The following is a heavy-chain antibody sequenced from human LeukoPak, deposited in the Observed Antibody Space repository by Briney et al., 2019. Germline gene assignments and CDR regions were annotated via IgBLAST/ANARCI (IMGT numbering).Heavy chain of an antibody. V-gene: IGHV5-51*01. Sequence: GESLKISCKGSGYSFTSYWIGWVRQMPGKGLEWMGIIYPGDSDTRYSPSFQGQVTISADKSISTAYLQWSSLKASDTAMYYCARRSPSSVQRPGSHSDYWGQGTLVTVSS. D-gene: IGHD6-13*01. CDR3: ARRSPSSVQRPGSHSDY. CDR1: GYSFTSYW. J-gene: IGHJ4*02. CDR2: IYPGDSDT.